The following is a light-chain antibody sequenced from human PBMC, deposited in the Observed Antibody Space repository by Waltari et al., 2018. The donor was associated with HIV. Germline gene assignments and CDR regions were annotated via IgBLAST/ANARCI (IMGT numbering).Light chain of an antibody. J-gene: IGLJ2*01. CDR1: SSDVGAYDF. V-gene: IGLV2-14*01. CDR2: EVS. Sequence: QSALTQPASVSGSPGQSITVSCTGTSSDVGAYDFVSWYQQTPGIPPKLVIYEVSNRPSGISDRFSGSKSGNTASLTISGLQTEDEADYYCSSFTTSNSLLFGGGTKVTVL. CDR3: SSFTTSNSLL.